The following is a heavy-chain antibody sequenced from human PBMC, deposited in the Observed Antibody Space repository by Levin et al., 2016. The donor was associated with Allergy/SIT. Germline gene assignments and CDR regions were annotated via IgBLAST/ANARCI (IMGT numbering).Heavy chain of an antibody. Sequence: VRQAPGKGLEWVAVLLYRGNHEDYLDSVKGRLRVSRDTSKNTIFLQMQYLRAEDTAVYFCVREGFSLDGAFDLWGQGARVTVSS. CDR3: VREGFSLDGAFDL. CDR2: LLYRGNHE. J-gene: IGHJ3*01. D-gene: IGHD3-3*01. V-gene: IGHV3-33*01.